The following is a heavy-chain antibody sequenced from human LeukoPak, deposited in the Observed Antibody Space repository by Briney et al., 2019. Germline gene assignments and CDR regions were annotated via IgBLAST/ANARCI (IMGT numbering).Heavy chain of an antibody. J-gene: IGHJ5*02. CDR2: IKQDGSEK. Sequence: GGSLRLFCAASGFTFSSYWMSWVRQAPGKGLEWVANIKQDGSEKYYVDSVKGRFTISRDNAKNSLYLQMNSLRAEDTAVYYCARDLSKRMVRGDWFDPWGQGTLVTVSS. CDR1: GFTFSSYW. D-gene: IGHD3-10*01. CDR3: ARDLSKRMVRGDWFDP. V-gene: IGHV3-7*03.